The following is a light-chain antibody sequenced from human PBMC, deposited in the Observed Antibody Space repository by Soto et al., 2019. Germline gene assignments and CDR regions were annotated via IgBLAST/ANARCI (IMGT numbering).Light chain of an antibody. CDR3: FSFTTTSTHV. J-gene: IGLJ1*01. V-gene: IGLV2-14*01. CDR1: SSDIGAYGY. Sequence: QSALTQTASVSGSPGQSITISCTGTSSDIGAYGYVSWYQQHPGKAPNLLIYEVFYRPSGISNRFSGSQSGNTASLTISGLQAEDEAEYSCFSFTTTSTHVFGTGTKVTVL. CDR2: EVF.